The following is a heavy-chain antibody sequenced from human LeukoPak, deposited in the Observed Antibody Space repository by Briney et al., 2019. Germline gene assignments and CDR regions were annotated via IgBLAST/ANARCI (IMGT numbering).Heavy chain of an antibody. CDR3: ARDGRGIYGSGTLGP. V-gene: IGHV1-2*02. J-gene: IGHJ5*02. Sequence: ASVKVSCKASGYTFTGYYMHWVRQAPGQGLEWMGWINPNSGGTNYAQKFQGRVTMTRGTSISTAYMELSRLRSDDTAVYYCARDGRGIYGSGTLGPWGQGTLVTVSS. D-gene: IGHD3-10*01. CDR1: GYTFTGYY. CDR2: INPNSGGT.